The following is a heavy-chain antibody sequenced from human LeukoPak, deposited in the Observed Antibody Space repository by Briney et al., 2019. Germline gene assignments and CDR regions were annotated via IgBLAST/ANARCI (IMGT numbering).Heavy chain of an antibody. D-gene: IGHD2-2*02. CDR3: AKNGEVPAAVPFYYYYMDV. CDR1: RISFNISG. J-gene: IGHJ6*03. CDR2: IWYGGTNK. V-gene: IGHV3-30*02. Sequence: PGGSLRLSCAASRISFNISGMHWVRQAPGKGLEWVAVIWYGGTNKYYADSVKGRFTVSRDNSKNTLYLQMHSLRAEDTAVYYCAKNGEVPAAVPFYYYYMDVWGKGTTVTVSS.